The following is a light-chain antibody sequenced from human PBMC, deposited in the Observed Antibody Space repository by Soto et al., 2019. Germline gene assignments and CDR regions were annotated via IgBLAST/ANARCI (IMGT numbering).Light chain of an antibody. CDR1: QSVSSSY. CDR2: GAS. J-gene: IGKJ3*01. CDR3: QQYCSSPFT. Sequence: EILLTQSPGTLSSSPGERDTLSCRSSQSVSSSYLAWYQQKHGQAPRLLIYGASSRATGIPDRFSGSGSGTDFTLTISGLEPEDFAVYYCQQYCSSPFTFGRGTKMDIK. V-gene: IGKV3-20*01.